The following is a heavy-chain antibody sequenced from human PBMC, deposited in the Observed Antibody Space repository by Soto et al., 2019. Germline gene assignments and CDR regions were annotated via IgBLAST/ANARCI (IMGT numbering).Heavy chain of an antibody. D-gene: IGHD1-20*01. Sequence: SETMSPTCTVSGHSVSNYYARWIRQPARRGLEWIRRVYSSGANNYTPSLNGRVTMSGDTPRNQFSLRLSSVTAADTAIYYCTKGPNWNYYYSGVDVWGQGTAGTVSS. CDR2: VYSSGAN. J-gene: IGHJ6*02. CDR3: TKGPNWNYYYSGVDV. CDR1: GHSVSNYY. V-gene: IGHV4-4*07.